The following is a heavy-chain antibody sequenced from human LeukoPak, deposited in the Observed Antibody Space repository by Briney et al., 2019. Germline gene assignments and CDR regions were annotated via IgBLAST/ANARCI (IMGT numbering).Heavy chain of an antibody. V-gene: IGHV3-21*01. J-gene: IGHJ4*02. D-gene: IGHD3-22*01. CDR3: ARDSSGYYPKPFDY. CDR2: ISSSSSYI. CDR1: GFTSSSYS. Sequence: PGGSLRLSCAASGFTSSSYSMNWVRQAPGKGLEWVSSISSSSSYIYYADSVKGRFTISRDNAKNSLYLQMNSLRAEDTAVYYCARDSSGYYPKPFDYWGQGTLVTVSS.